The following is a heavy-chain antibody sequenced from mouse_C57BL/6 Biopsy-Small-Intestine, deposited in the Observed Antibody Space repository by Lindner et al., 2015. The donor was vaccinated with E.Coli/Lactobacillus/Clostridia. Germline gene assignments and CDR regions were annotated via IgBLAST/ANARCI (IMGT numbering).Heavy chain of an antibody. CDR3: ARGYYYGSSPRWFAY. CDR1: GFNIKDYY. D-gene: IGHD1-1*01. CDR2: IDPEDGET. Sequence: QLQEVWGRELVKPGASVKLSCTASGFNIKDYYMHWVKQRTEQGLEWIGKIDPEDGETKYAPKFQGKATITADTSSDTAYLQLSSLTSEDTAVYYCARGYYYGSSPRWFAYWGQGTLVTVSA. J-gene: IGHJ3*01. V-gene: IGHV14-2*01.